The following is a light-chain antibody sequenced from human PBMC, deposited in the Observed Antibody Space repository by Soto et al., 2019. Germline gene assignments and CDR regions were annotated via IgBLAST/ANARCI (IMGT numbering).Light chain of an antibody. CDR2: GAS. CDR1: QSVGSTY. Sequence: EIVLTQSPGTLSLSPGERATLSCRASQSVGSTYLVWYQQKPGKPPRLLIYGASSRATGIPDRFSGSGSGTDSTLSISRLEPEDFAVYYCQQDGSSPITFCQGTRLEIK. J-gene: IGKJ5*01. V-gene: IGKV3-20*01. CDR3: QQDGSSPIT.